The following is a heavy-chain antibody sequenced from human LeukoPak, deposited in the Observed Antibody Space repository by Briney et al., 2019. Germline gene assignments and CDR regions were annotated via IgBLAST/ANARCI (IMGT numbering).Heavy chain of an antibody. D-gene: IGHD6-19*01. CDR3: ARDLAVAATYYYYGMDV. CDR2: IKQDGSEK. V-gene: IGHV3-7*01. J-gene: IGHJ6*02. Sequence: GGSLRLSCAASGFTFSSYWMSWVRQAPGKGLEWVANIKQDGSEKCYVDSVKGRFTISRDNAKNSLYLQMNSLRAEDTAVYYCARDLAVAATYYYYGMDVWGQGTTVTVSS. CDR1: GFTFSSYW.